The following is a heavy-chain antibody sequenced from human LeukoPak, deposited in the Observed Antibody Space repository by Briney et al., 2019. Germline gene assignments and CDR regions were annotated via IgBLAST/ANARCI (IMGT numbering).Heavy chain of an antibody. J-gene: IGHJ5*02. Sequence: SETLSLTCTISGGSISSYYWSWIRQPAGKGLEWIGRIYTSGSTNYNPSLKSRVTMSVDTSKNQFSLKLSSVTAADTAVYYCARVLPIAAAGRYNWFDPWGQGTLVTVSS. V-gene: IGHV4-4*07. D-gene: IGHD6-13*01. CDR1: GGSISSYY. CDR2: IYTSGST. CDR3: ARVLPIAAAGRYNWFDP.